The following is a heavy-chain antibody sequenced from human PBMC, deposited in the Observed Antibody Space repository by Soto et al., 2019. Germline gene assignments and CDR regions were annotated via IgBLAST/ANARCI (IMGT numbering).Heavy chain of an antibody. V-gene: IGHV3-33*01. D-gene: IGHD6-6*01. CDR2: IWYDGSNK. J-gene: IGHJ6*02. CDR1: GFTFSSYG. Sequence: GWSLRLSCAASGFTFSSYGMHWVRQAPGKGLEWVAVIWYDGSNKYYADSVKGRFTISRDNSKNTLYLQMNSLRAEDTAVYYCARDNSRIAARSAGMDVWGQGTTVTVSS. CDR3: ARDNSRIAARSAGMDV.